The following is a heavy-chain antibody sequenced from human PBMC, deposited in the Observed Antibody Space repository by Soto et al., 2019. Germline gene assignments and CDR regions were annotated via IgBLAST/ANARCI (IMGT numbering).Heavy chain of an antibody. J-gene: IGHJ4*02. CDR1: GFTFSSYA. V-gene: IGHV3-23*01. D-gene: IGHD3-10*01. CDR3: AKAENLWFGSQLDY. Sequence: PGGSLRLSCAASGFTFSSYAMSWVRQAPGKGLEWVSGISGSGGTTYYADSVKGRFTISRDNSKNTLYLQMNSLRAEDTAVYYCAKAENLWFGSQLDYWGQGTLVTVSS. CDR2: ISGSGGTT.